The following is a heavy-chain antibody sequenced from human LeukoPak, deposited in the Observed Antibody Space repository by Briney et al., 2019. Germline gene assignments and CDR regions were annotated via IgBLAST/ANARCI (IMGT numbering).Heavy chain of an antibody. D-gene: IGHD3-10*01. CDR2: ISSISSYI. CDR3: ARGYYYGSGSYFDY. V-gene: IGHV3-21*01. J-gene: IGHJ4*02. CDR1: GFTFSSYA. Sequence: GGSLRLSCAASGFTFSSYAMSWVRQAPGKGLEWVSSISSISSYIYYADSVKGRFTISRDNAKNSLFLQMNSLRAEDTAVYYCARGYYYGSGSYFDYWGQGTLVTVSS.